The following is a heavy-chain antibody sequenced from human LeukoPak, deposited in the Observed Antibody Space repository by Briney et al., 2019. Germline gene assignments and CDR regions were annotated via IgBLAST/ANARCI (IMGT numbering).Heavy chain of an antibody. Sequence: GGSLRLSCAASGFAFSTYSMNWVRQSPGKGLEWLSYISSSSSTIYYADSVKGRFTISRDNAKNSLYLQMNSLRAEDTAVYYCAIQTVAGGYWGQGTLVTVSS. D-gene: IGHD1-14*01. V-gene: IGHV3-48*01. CDR3: AIQTVAGGY. J-gene: IGHJ4*02. CDR1: GFAFSTYS. CDR2: ISSSSSTI.